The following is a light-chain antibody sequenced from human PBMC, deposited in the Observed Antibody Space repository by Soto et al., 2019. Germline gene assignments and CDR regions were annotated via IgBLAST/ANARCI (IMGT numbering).Light chain of an antibody. V-gene: IGLV2-23*01. J-gene: IGLJ1*01. CDR1: SSDVGSYNL. CDR2: EGS. Sequence: QSALTPPASVSGSPGQSITLSCTGTSSDVGSYNLVSWYQQHPGKAPKLMIYEGSKPPSGISNRFSGSKSGNTASLTISGLQAEDEAEYYCCSYADSSRIYVFGSGTKLTVL. CDR3: CSYADSSRIYV.